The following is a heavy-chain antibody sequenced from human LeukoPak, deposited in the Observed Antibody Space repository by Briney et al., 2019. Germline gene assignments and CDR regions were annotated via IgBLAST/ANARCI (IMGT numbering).Heavy chain of an antibody. Sequence: SETLSLTCTVSGYSISSGYCWGWIRQPPGKGLEWIGSIYHSGSTYYNPSLKSRVTISVDTSKNQFSLKLSSVTAADTAVYYCARTTEAHSWRTRYYDYYMDVWGKGTTVAVSS. CDR1: GYSISSGYC. CDR2: IYHSGST. D-gene: IGHD6-13*01. CDR3: ARTTEAHSWRTRYYDYYMDV. V-gene: IGHV4-38-2*02. J-gene: IGHJ6*03.